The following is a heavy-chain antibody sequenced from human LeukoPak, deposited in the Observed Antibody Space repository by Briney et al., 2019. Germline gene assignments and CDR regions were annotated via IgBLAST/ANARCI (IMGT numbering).Heavy chain of an antibody. J-gene: IGHJ6*02. CDR2: INSDGSST. D-gene: IGHD4-17*01. V-gene: IGHV3-74*01. CDR3: ALLTTAKPGYYYGMDV. Sequence: GGSLRLSCAASGFTFSSYWMHWVRQAPGKGLVWVSRINSDGSSTSYADSVKGRFTISRDNAKNTLYQQMNSLRAEDTAVYYCALLTTAKPGYYYGMDVWGQGTTVTVSS. CDR1: GFTFSSYW.